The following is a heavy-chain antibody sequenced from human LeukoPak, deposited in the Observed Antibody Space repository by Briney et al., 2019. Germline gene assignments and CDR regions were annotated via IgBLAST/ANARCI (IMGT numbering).Heavy chain of an antibody. D-gene: IGHD2-15*01. Sequence: GGSLRLSCAASGFTFSSYGMHWVRQAPGKGLEWVAVIWYDGSNKYYADSVKGRFTIYRDNSKNTLYLQMNSLRAEDTAVYYCARDHAWRVVAATPADYWGQGTLVTVSS. CDR3: ARDHAWRVVAATPADY. CDR1: GFTFSSYG. J-gene: IGHJ4*02. V-gene: IGHV3-33*01. CDR2: IWYDGSNK.